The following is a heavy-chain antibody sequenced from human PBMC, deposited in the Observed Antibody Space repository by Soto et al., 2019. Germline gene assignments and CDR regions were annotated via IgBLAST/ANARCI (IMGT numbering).Heavy chain of an antibody. CDR3: AKMTAPVVTLGDAFDI. CDR2: ISYDGSNK. V-gene: IGHV3-30*18. Sequence: QVRLVESGGGVVQPGRSLRLSCAASGFTFSNYGINWVRQAPGRGLEWVAVISYDGSNKYYGDSVKGRFTISRDKSKNTVYLHMNSLTAEDTAVYYCAKMTAPVVTLGDAFDIWGQGTKVTVSS. J-gene: IGHJ3*02. D-gene: IGHD1-26*01. CDR1: GFTFSNYG.